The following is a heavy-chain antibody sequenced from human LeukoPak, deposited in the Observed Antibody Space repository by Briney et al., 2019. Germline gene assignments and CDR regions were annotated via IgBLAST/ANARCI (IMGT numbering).Heavy chain of an antibody. V-gene: IGHV4-59*11. D-gene: IGHD4-17*01. CDR3: ARDLVTVTKGFDI. J-gene: IGHJ3*02. CDR1: DDSFSSHY. CDR2: ISYIGST. Sequence: SETLSLTCAVSDDSFSSHYWTWIRQPTGKGLEWIGYISYIGSTHYKPSLKSRVTISIDTSKNEFSLKLSSVTAADTAVYYCARDLVTVTKGFDIWGQGTMVSVSS.